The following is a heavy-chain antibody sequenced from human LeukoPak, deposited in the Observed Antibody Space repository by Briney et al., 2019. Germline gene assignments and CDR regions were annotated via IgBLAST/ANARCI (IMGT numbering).Heavy chain of an antibody. V-gene: IGHV3-30-3*01. CDR1: GFTFSSYA. CDR2: ISYDGSNK. J-gene: IGHJ4*02. CDR3: ARDPDYYDSSGY. D-gene: IGHD3-22*01. Sequence: GGSLRLSCAASGFTFSSYAMHWVRQAPGKGLEWVAVISYDGSNKYYADSVKGRFTISRDNSKNTLYLQMNSLRAEDTAVYYCARDPDYYDSSGYWGQGTLVTVSS.